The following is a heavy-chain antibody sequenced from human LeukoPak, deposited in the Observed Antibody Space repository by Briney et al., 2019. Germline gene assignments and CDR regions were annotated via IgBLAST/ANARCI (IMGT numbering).Heavy chain of an antibody. V-gene: IGHV4-4*02. CDR3: ARGVLWFGELLPWFGP. Sequence: SETLSLTCAVSGGSISSSNWWSWVRQPPGKGLEWIGEIYHSGSTNYNPSLKSRVTISVDKSKNQFSLKLSSVTAADTAVYYCARGVLWFGELLPWFGPWGQGTLVTVSS. CDR2: IYHSGST. J-gene: IGHJ5*02. CDR1: GGSISSSNW. D-gene: IGHD3-10*01.